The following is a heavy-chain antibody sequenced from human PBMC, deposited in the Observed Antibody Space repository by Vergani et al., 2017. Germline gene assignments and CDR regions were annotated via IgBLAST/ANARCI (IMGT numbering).Heavy chain of an antibody. J-gene: IGHJ5*02. D-gene: IGHD1-26*01. CDR2: IHYSENT. V-gene: IGHV4-59*11. CDR1: FDSIRNLY. CDR3: ASDTQSGQRADR. Sequence: QVQLQESGPGLVKSSETLSLTCSVSFDSIRNLYCNWIRQPPGKGLEWIGSIHYSENTNSNPSLKTRVTFSVDTSKNQFSLTLTSVTAADTAVYYCASDTQSGQRADRWGQGILVTVTS.